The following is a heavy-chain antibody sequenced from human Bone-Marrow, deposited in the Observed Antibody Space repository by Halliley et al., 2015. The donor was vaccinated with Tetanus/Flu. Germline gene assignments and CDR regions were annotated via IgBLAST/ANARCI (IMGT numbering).Heavy chain of an antibody. V-gene: IGHV1-8*01. CDR2: MNPYSGDT. Sequence: QLVQSGAEVKKPGTSVKVSCQASGYTFTRYDINWVRQVAGQGLEWMGWMNPYSGDTGYAQKFQGRVTMTRNNSITTAYIVLDTLASDGTTVYYCARGLGRDLLFPDIWGQGALVTVSS. D-gene: IGHD2-21*01. CDR3: ARGLGRDLLFPDI. CDR1: GYTFTRYD. J-gene: IGHJ4*02.